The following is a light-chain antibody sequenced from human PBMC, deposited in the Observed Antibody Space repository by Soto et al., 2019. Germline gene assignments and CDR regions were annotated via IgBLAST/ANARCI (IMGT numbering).Light chain of an antibody. CDR1: QSVSSSY. CDR2: GAS. V-gene: IGKV3-20*01. CDR3: QQYGSSPWT. J-gene: IGKJ1*01. Sequence: EVVLAQSPGTLSLSPGERATLSCRASQSVSSSYLAWYQQKLGQAPRLLIYGASFRATGIPDRFSGSGSGTDLTLSINRLEPEDFAVYYCQQYGSSPWTFGQGTKVEIK.